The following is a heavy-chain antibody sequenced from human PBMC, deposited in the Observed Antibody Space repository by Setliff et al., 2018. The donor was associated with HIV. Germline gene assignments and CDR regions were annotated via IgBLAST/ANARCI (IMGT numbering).Heavy chain of an antibody. J-gene: IGHJ4*02. CDR1: GFTFSSYW. CDR2: MNTDGSST. CDR3: AKDRGSGYYSPSDY. Sequence: GGSLRLSCAASGFTFSSYWVHWVRQAPGKGLVWVFGMNTDGSSTRYADSVKGRFTISRDNSKSTLYLQMNSLRAEDTAVYYCAKDRGSGYYSPSDYWGQGTLVTVSS. D-gene: IGHD3-22*01. V-gene: IGHV3-74*01.